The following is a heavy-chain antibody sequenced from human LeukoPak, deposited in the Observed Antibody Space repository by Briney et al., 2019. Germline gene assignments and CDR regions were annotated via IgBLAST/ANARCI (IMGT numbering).Heavy chain of an antibody. J-gene: IGHJ4*02. CDR1: GFTFSSYA. CDR2: ISYDGSNK. D-gene: IGHD6-6*01. Sequence: GRSLRLSCAASGFTFSSYAMHWVRQAPGKGLEWVAVISYDGSNKYYADSVKGRFTISRDNSKNTLYLQMNSLRAEDMAVYYCARISSSYDYDYWGQGTLVTVSS. V-gene: IGHV3-30-3*01. CDR3: ARISSSYDYDY.